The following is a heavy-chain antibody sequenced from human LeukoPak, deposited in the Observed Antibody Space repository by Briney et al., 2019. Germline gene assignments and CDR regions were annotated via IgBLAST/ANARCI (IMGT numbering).Heavy chain of an antibody. CDR1: GYTFNSYG. CDR3: ARGYDFWSGYSSYFDY. Sequence: ASVKVSCKASGYTFNSYGFNWVRQATGQGLEWMGWMNPNSGNTGYAQKFQGRVTMTRNTSISTAYMELSSLRSEDTAVYYCARGYDFWSGYSSYFDYWGQGTLVTVSS. V-gene: IGHV1-8*01. J-gene: IGHJ4*02. D-gene: IGHD3-3*01. CDR2: MNPNSGNT.